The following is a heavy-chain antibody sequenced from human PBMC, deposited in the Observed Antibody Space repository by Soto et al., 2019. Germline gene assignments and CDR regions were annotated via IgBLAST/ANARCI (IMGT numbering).Heavy chain of an antibody. Sequence: GGSLRLSCAASGFTFSSYAMSWVRQAPGKGLEWVSAISGSGGSTYYADSVKGRFTISRDNSKNTLYLQMNSLRAEDTAVYYCAKDLYDYIWGSYLVRGWFDPWGQGTLVTVSS. V-gene: IGHV3-23*01. D-gene: IGHD3-16*02. CDR3: AKDLYDYIWGSYLVRGWFDP. CDR1: GFTFSSYA. CDR2: ISGSGGST. J-gene: IGHJ5*02.